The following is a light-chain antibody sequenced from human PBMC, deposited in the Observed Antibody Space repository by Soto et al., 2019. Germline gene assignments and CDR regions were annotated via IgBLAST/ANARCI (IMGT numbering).Light chain of an antibody. CDR3: QQYNSYPWT. CDR2: KAS. CDR1: QSISVW. V-gene: IGKV1-5*03. J-gene: IGKJ1*01. Sequence: DIQMTQSPSTLSSSVGDRVTITCRASQSISVWLAWYQQKAGKAPNLLIYKASRLESGVPSRFRGSGSETEFTLTISGLQPDDFETYYCQQYNSYPWTFGQGTNVDIK.